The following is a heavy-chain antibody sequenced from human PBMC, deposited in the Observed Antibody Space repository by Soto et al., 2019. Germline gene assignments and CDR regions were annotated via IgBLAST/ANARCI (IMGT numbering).Heavy chain of an antibody. Sequence: GASVKVSCKASGFTFTSSAVQWVRQARGQRLEWIGWIVVGSGNTNYAQKFQERVTITRDMSTSTAYMELGSLRSEDTAVYYCAAGLGAAAGYYYGMDVWGQGTTVTVSS. D-gene: IGHD6-25*01. CDR2: IVVGSGNT. J-gene: IGHJ6*02. V-gene: IGHV1-58*01. CDR3: AAGLGAAAGYYYGMDV. CDR1: GFTFTSSA.